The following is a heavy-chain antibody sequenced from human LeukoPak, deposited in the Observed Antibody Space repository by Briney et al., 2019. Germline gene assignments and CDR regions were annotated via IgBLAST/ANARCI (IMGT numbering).Heavy chain of an antibody. J-gene: IGHJ4*02. CDR1: GFTFSSYG. D-gene: IGHD5-24*01. CDR2: ISYDGSTQ. Sequence: PGGSLTLSCAASGFTFSSYGMHWVRQAPSKGLEWVAVISYDGSTQYYADSVKGRFTISRDNSNNTLSLQMNSLKAEDTAVYYCAKGRMMATIMISFDYWGRGTLVTVSS. V-gene: IGHV3-30*18. CDR3: AKGRMMATIMISFDY.